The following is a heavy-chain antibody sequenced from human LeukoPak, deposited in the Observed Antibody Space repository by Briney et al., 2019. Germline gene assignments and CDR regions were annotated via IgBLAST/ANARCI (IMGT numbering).Heavy chain of an antibody. Sequence: SQTLSLTCTVSGDSISRGRYYWSWVRQPAGKELEWIGRIHTSGSTNYNPPLKSRVTISVDTSKNQFSLELSSVTAADTAVYYCARELSMTGTFDYWGQGTLVTVSS. CDR3: ARELSMTGTFDY. CDR1: GDSISRGRYY. V-gene: IGHV4-61*02. J-gene: IGHJ4*02. CDR2: IHTSGST. D-gene: IGHD2/OR15-2a*01.